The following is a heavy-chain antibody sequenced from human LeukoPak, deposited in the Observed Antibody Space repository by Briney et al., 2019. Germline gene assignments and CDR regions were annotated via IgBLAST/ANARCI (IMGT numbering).Heavy chain of an antibody. Sequence: ASVKVSCKASGYTFTAQYLHWVRQAPGQGPEWMGWIYPKTGGTNLAQKFQGRVTMTRDTSISTGYMELSRLRSDDTAVYYCARNPCGSSTSCRIRMGYYYYGMDVWGQGTTVTVSS. CDR2: IYPKTGGT. J-gene: IGHJ6*02. CDR3: ARNPCGSSTSCRIRMGYYYYGMDV. V-gene: IGHV1-2*02. CDR1: GYTFTAQY. D-gene: IGHD2-2*01.